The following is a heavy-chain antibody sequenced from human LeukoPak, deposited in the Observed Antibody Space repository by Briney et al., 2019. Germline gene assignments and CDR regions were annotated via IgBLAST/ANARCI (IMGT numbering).Heavy chain of an antibody. Sequence: PGGALRLSCAASGFAFNIYAMTWVRQAPGKGLEWLSTIKSNGINTYYAHSVRGRFTIYRDNSKNALYLQLNNLRAEDTAIYYCAKPISGGLAVSGDWFDSWGQGTLVTVSS. CDR1: GFAFNIYA. V-gene: IGHV3-23*01. CDR3: AKPISGGLAVSGDWFDS. D-gene: IGHD6-19*01. CDR2: IKSNGINT. J-gene: IGHJ5*01.